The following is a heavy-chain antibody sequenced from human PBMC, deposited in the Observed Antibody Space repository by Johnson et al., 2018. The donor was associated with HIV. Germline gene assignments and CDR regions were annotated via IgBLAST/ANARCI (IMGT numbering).Heavy chain of an antibody. D-gene: IGHD3-10*01. CDR1: GFTFSSYG. J-gene: IGHJ3*02. Sequence: QVQLVESGGGLVQPGRSLRLSCAASGFTFSSYGMHWVRQAPGKGLEWVAAIWYDGSNKYYGDSVKGRFTISRDNSKNTLYLQMNSLRAEDTAVYYCAKEFGGDDAFDIWGQGTMVTVSS. CDR3: AKEFGGDDAFDI. CDR2: IWYDGSNK. V-gene: IGHV3-33*06.